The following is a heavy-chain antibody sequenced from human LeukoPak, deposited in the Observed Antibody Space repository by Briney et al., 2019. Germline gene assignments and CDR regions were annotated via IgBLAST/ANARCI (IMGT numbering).Heavy chain of an antibody. V-gene: IGHV4-4*02. CDR1: GGSISSSNW. CDR3: AGRFLEWLSHSYSHNWFDP. CDR2: IYHSGST. Sequence: SETLSLTCAASGGSISSSNWWSWVRQPPGKGLEWIGEIYHSGSTNYNPSLKSRVTISVDKSKNQFSLKLSSVTAADTAVYYCAGRFLEWLSHSYSHNWFDPWGQGTLVTVSS. D-gene: IGHD3-3*01. J-gene: IGHJ5*02.